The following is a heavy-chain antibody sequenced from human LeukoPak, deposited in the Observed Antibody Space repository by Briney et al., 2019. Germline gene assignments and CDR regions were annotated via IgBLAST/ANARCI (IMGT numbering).Heavy chain of an antibody. Sequence: GGSLRLSCAASGFTFSSYAMSWVRQAPGRGLEWVSAISGSGGSTYYADSVKGRFTISRGNSKNTLYLQMNSLRAEDTAVYYCAKAVGSGYDSWGQGTLVTVSS. CDR2: ISGSGGST. J-gene: IGHJ4*02. D-gene: IGHD5-12*01. V-gene: IGHV3-23*01. CDR3: AKAVGSGYDS. CDR1: GFTFSSYA.